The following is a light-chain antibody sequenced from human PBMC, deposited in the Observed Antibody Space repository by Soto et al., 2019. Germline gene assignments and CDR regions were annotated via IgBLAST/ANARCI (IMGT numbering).Light chain of an antibody. CDR3: QQYNNWPPWT. Sequence: EKVMTQSPATLSVSPGERATLSCRASQSVRSNLAWYQQNPGQPPRLLIYGASNRATGIPDRFSGSGSGTDFTLTISSLQSEDFAVYYCQQYNNWPPWTFGQGTRLENK. J-gene: IGKJ5*01. CDR2: GAS. V-gene: IGKV3D-15*01. CDR1: QSVRSN.